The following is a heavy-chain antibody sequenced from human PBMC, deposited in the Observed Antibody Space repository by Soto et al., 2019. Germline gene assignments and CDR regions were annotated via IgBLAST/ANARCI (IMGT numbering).Heavy chain of an antibody. CDR2: IIPIFGTA. CDR1: GGTFSSYA. CDR3: ARGRVEYSSSVYYYYGMDV. J-gene: IGHJ6*02. D-gene: IGHD6-6*01. V-gene: IGHV1-69*13. Sequence: SVKVSCKASGGTFSSYAISWVRQAPGQGLEWMGGIIPIFGTANYAQKFQGRVTITADESTSTAYMELSSLRSEDTAVYYCARGRVEYSSSVYYYYGMDVGGQGTTVTVSS.